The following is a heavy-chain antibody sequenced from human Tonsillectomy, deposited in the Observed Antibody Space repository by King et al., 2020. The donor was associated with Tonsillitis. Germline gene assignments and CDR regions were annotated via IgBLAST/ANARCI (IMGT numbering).Heavy chain of an antibody. Sequence: VQLVESGGGLVQPGGSLRLSCAASGFTFSSYVMSWVRQAPGKGLEWVSAISSSGGDTNYADSVKGRFTISRDNSKNTLYLQMNSLRAEDTAVYYCATEALGSGWYGMDYWGQGTLVPVSS. CDR1: GFTFSSYV. V-gene: IGHV3-23*04. J-gene: IGHJ4*02. D-gene: IGHD6-13*01. CDR3: ATEALGSGWYGMDY. CDR2: ISSSGGDT.